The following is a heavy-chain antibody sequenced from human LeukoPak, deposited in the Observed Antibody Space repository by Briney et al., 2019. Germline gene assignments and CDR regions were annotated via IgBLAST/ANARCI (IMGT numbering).Heavy chain of an antibody. CDR1: GGTFSSYA. J-gene: IGHJ6*03. D-gene: IGHD3-16*01. CDR3: ASGLEGDYYYYMDV. CDR2: IIPIFGTA. V-gene: IGHV1-69*05. Sequence: GASVKVSGKASGGTFSSYAISWVRQAPGQGLEWMGRIIPIFGTANYAQKFQGRVTITTDESTTTAYMEMSSLRSEDTAVYYCASGLEGDYYYYMDVWGKGTTVTVSS.